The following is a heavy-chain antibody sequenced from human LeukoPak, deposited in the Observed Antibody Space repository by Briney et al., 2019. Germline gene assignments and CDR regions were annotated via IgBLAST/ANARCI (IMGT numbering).Heavy chain of an antibody. J-gene: IGHJ6*02. V-gene: IGHV4-61*02. Sequence: SETLSLTCTISGGSISISSYYWNWIRQPAGKGLDWIGRIYTSGSTNYNPSLKSRVTMSLDTSKNQFPLKLRSVTAADTAVYYCTRGASPGGMDVWGQGTTVTVSS. CDR1: GGSISISSYY. D-gene: IGHD2-2*01. CDR3: TRGASPGGMDV. CDR2: IYTSGST.